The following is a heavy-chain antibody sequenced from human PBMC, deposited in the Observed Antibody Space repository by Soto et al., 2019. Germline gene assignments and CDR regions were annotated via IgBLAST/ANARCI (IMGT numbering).Heavy chain of an antibody. J-gene: IGHJ5*02. D-gene: IGHD3-3*01. Sequence: GGSLRLSCAASGFTFSSYWMHWVRQAPGKGLVWVSRINSDGSSTSYADSVKGRFTTSRDNAKNTLYLQMNSLRAEDTAVYYCARELKDYDFWSGYYKLGWFDPWGRGTLVTVSS. CDR2: INSDGSST. V-gene: IGHV3-74*01. CDR3: ARELKDYDFWSGYYKLGWFDP. CDR1: GFTFSSYW.